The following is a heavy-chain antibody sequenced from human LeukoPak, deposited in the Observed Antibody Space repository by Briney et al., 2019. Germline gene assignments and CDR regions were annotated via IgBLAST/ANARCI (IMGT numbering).Heavy chain of an antibody. D-gene: IGHD5-24*01. V-gene: IGHV4-59*01. CDR2: IYYSGST. J-gene: IGHJ5*02. CDR1: GGSFSGYF. Sequence: PSETLSLTCAIYGGSFSGYFWSWFRQPPGKGLEWIGYIYYSGSTNYNPSLKSRVTISVDTSKNQFSLKLSSVTAADTAVYYCAREEIRSWFDPWGQGTLVTVSS. CDR3: AREEIRSWFDP.